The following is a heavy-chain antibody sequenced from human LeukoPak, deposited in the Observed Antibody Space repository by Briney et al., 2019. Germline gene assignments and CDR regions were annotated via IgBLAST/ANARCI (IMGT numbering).Heavy chain of an antibody. D-gene: IGHD5-18*01. CDR2: ISACNGNT. Sequence: APVKVSCKASGGTFSSYAISWVRQAPGQGLEWMGWISACNGNTNYAQKLQGRVTMTTDTSTSTAYMELRSLRSDDTAVYYCARGTAMAYGYWVLGTLVTVSS. CDR3: ARGTAMAYGY. CDR1: GGTFSSYA. V-gene: IGHV1-18*01. J-gene: IGHJ4*02.